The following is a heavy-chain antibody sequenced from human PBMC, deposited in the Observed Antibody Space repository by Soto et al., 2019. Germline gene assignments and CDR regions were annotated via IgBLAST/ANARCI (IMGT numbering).Heavy chain of an antibody. CDR3: ARHLSVRGVCDF. D-gene: IGHD3-10*01. Sequence: QVQLQESGPGLVKPSETLSLTCTVSGDFNTNFYWSWIRQSPGKGLEWMGFIYSSESTRYNPSLKSRITMSLDTSKNQFSLRLSSVAAADTAVYYCARHLSVRGVCDFWGQGTQVTVSS. CDR1: GDFNTNFY. V-gene: IGHV4-59*08. J-gene: IGHJ4*02. CDR2: IYSSEST.